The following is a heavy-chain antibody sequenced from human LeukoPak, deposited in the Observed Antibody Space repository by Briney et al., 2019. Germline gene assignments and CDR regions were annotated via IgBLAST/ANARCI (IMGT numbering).Heavy chain of an antibody. CDR2: IFYSGST. CDR1: GGFISSYY. V-gene: IGHV4-59*01. J-gene: IGHJ3*02. D-gene: IGHD3-22*01. CDR3: ARQVVGDAFDI. Sequence: SGALSRPCTVSGGFISSYYWSWIRQPPGKGLEWIGYIFYSGSTSYNPSLKSRVTISVDPSKNQFSLKLSSVTAADTAVYYCARQVVGDAFDIWGQGTMVTVSS.